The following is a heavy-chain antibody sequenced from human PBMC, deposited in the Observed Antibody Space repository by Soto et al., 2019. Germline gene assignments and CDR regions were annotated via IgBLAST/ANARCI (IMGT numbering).Heavy chain of an antibody. V-gene: IGHV3-30*18. Sequence: PGGSLRLSCAVSGFTFSSYGIHWVRQAPGKGLEWVAVISYDGSNEYYADSVKGRFTISRDNSKNTLYLQMDSLRPEDTAVYYCAKEITVAGDFDYWGHGTLVTVSS. J-gene: IGHJ4*01. CDR3: AKEITVAGDFDY. CDR2: ISYDGSNE. CDR1: GFTFSSYG. D-gene: IGHD6-19*01.